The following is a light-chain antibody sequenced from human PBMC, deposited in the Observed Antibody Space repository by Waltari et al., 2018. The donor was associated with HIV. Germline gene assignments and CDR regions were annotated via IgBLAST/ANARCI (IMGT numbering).Light chain of an antibody. CDR1: RYHLGLFYA. CDR2: SDY. Sequence: QSALTQPPSVSGAPGQTVTMSCTGVRYHLGLFYAFHWYQHLPGAALKLLISSDYNRPAGVPDRFSGSKSGASASLTITGLQAEDEADYYCQSFDSSLSRWVFGGGTKLTVL. J-gene: IGLJ3*02. CDR3: QSFDSSLSRWV. V-gene: IGLV1-40*01.